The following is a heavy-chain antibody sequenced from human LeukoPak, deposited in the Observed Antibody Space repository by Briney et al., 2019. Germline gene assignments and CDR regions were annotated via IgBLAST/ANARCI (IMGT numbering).Heavy chain of an antibody. CDR3: AKEVVLGETNYYYYGMDV. CDR1: GFNFRGYA. Sequence: GGSLRLSCAASGFNFRGYAMSWVRQAPGKGLEWVSAISGSAARAHYTESVRGRFTISRDNSQNMLHLQMNSLRDEDTAVYYCAKEVVLGETNYYYYGMDVWGQGTTVTVSS. V-gene: IGHV3-23*01. J-gene: IGHJ6*02. D-gene: IGHD1-26*01. CDR2: ISGSAARA.